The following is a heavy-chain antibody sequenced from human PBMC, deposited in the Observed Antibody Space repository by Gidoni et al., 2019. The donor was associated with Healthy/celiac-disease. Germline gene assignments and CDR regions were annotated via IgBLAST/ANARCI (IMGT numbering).Heavy chain of an antibody. V-gene: IGHV1-69*01. CDR2: IIPIFGTA. Sequence: QVQLVQSGAEVKKPGSSVKVSCKASGGTFSSYAISWVRQAPGQGLEWMGGIIPIFGTANYAQKFQGRVTITADESTSTAYMEPSSLRSEDTAVYYCAREGKYYYGSSGYYLDYWGQGTLVTVSS. D-gene: IGHD3-22*01. CDR3: AREGKYYYGSSGYYLDY. J-gene: IGHJ4*02. CDR1: GGTFSSYA.